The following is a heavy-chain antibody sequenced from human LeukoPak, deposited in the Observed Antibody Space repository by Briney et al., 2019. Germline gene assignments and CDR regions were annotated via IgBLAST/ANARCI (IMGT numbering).Heavy chain of an antibody. CDR2: MNPNSGNT. J-gene: IGHJ6*03. Sequence: ASVKVSCKASGYTFTSYDINWVRQATRQRLEWMGWMNPNSGNTGYAQKFQGRVTMTRSTSISTAYMELSSLRSEDTAVYYCARASSGSYYDYYYYMGVWGKGTTVTVSS. D-gene: IGHD3-10*01. CDR1: GYTFTSYD. V-gene: IGHV1-8*01. CDR3: ARASSGSYYDYYYYMGV.